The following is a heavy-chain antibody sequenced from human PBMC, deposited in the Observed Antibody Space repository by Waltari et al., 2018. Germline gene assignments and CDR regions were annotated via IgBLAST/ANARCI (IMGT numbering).Heavy chain of an antibody. CDR1: GFTFGDYA. Sequence: EVQLVESGGGLVQPGRSLRLSCTASGFTFGDYAMSWFRQAPGKGLEWVGFIRSKAYGGTTEYAASVKGRFTISRDDSKSIAYLQMNSLKTEDTAVYYCTRGQNYDILTGLFDYWGQGTLVTVSS. D-gene: IGHD3-9*01. V-gene: IGHV3-49*03. J-gene: IGHJ4*02. CDR2: IRSKAYGGTT. CDR3: TRGQNYDILTGLFDY.